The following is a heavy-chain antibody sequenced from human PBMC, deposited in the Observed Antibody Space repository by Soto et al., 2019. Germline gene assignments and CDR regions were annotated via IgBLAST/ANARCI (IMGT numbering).Heavy chain of an antibody. CDR2: ISGSGGST. Sequence: GGSLRLSCAASGFTFSSYAMSWVRQAPGKGLEWVSAISGSGGSTYYADSVKGRFTISRDNSKNTLYLQMNSLRAEDTAVYYCAKDRSTMIPVVPAADAFVIWGQGGMVTVSS. CDR3: AKDRSTMIPVVPAADAFVI. V-gene: IGHV3-23*01. D-gene: IGHD3-22*01. J-gene: IGHJ3*02. CDR1: GFTFSSYA.